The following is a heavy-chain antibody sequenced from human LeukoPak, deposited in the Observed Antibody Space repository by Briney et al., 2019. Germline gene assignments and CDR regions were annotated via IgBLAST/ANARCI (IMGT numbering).Heavy chain of an antibody. CDR2: ISGSGGST. J-gene: IGHJ4*02. V-gene: IGHV3-23*01. CDR1: GFTFSSYA. CDR3: ARDKQWLPDY. Sequence: GGSLRLSCAASGFTFSSYAMSWVRQAPGKGLEWVSAISGSGGSTYYADSVKGRFTISRDNAKNSLYLQMNSLRAEDTAVYYCARDKQWLPDYWGQGTLVTVSS. D-gene: IGHD6-19*01.